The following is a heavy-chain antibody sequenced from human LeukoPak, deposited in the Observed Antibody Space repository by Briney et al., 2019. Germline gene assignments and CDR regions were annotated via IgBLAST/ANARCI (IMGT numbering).Heavy chain of an antibody. D-gene: IGHD4-11*01. CDR2: IIPIFGTA. Sequence: SVKVSCKASGGTFSSYAISWVRQAPGQGLEWMGGIIPIFGTANYAQKFQGRVTITADEYTSTAFMELSSLRSEDTAVYYCARDRRESSKANDAFDIWGQGTMVTVSS. V-gene: IGHV1-69*13. CDR1: GGTFSSYA. J-gene: IGHJ3*02. CDR3: ARDRRESSKANDAFDI.